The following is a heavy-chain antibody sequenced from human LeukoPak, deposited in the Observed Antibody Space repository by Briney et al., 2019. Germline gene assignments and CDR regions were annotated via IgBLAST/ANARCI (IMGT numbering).Heavy chain of an antibody. D-gene: IGHD3-9*01. CDR1: GFTFSSYG. CDR2: ISGSGGST. J-gene: IGHJ4*02. Sequence: GGSLRLSCAASGFTFSSYGMSWVRQAPGKGLEWVSAISGSGGSTYYADSVKGRFTISRDNSKNTLYLQMNSLRAEDTAVYYCAKDSGHYDILTGYLSSYYFDYWGQGTLVTVSS. CDR3: AKDSGHYDILTGYLSSYYFDY. V-gene: IGHV3-23*01.